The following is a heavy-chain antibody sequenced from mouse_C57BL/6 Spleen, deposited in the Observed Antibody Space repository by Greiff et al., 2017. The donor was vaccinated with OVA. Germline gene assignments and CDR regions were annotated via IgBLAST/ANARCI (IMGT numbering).Heavy chain of an antibody. V-gene: IGHV5-4*03. Sequence: EVKLVESGGGLVKPGGSLKLSCAASGFTFSSYAMSWVRQTPEKRLEWVATISDGGSYTYYPDNVKGRFTISRDNAKNNLYLQMSHLKSEDTAMYYCASHWDRANYFDYWGQGTTLTVSS. D-gene: IGHD4-1*01. CDR2: ISDGGSYT. CDR3: ASHWDRANYFDY. CDR1: GFTFSSYA. J-gene: IGHJ2*01.